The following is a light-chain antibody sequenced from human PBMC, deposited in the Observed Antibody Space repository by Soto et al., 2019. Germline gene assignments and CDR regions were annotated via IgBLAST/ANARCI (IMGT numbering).Light chain of an antibody. CDR1: QTISSSY. J-gene: IGKJ1*01. CDR2: GAS. V-gene: IGKV3-20*01. Sequence: EIVLTQYPGTLSLSPGERATLSCRASQTISSSYLAWYQQKPGQAPRLLIYGASSRATGIPDRFSGSGSGTDFTLTISRLEPEDFAMYYCQQYGNLWTFGQGTKVDIK. CDR3: QQYGNLWT.